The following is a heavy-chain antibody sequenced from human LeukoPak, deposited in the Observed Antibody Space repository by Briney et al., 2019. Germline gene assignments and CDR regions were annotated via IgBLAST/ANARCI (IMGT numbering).Heavy chain of an antibody. D-gene: IGHD3-9*01. V-gene: IGHV5-51*01. CDR1: GYSFTSYW. CDR2: IYPGDSDT. J-gene: IGHJ5*02. Sequence: GESLKISCKGSGYSFTSYWIGWVRQMPGKGLEWMGFIYPGDSDTRYSPSFQGQVTISADKSISTAYLQWSSLKASDTAMYYCARHRALYDILTGYPFDPWGQGTLVTVSS. CDR3: ARHRALYDILTGYPFDP.